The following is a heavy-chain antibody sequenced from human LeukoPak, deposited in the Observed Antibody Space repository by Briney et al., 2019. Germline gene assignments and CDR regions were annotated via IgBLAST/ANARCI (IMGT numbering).Heavy chain of an antibody. CDR2: IYSDGSST. CDR3: ASLGADVEWLLQDHYYYGMDV. Sequence: TGGCLRLSCAASVDTFSSYWMHCVRQAPGKGLVWVSRIYSDGSSTSYADSVKGRVTISRDNAKNTLYLQKNSLRAENTAVDYCASLGADVEWLLQDHYYYGMDVWGQGTTVTVSS. J-gene: IGHJ6*02. CDR1: VDTFSSYW. V-gene: IGHV3-74*01. D-gene: IGHD3-3*01.